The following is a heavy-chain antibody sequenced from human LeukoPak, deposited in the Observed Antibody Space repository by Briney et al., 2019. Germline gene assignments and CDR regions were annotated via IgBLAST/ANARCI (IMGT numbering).Heavy chain of an antibody. CDR3: GKGLAYTYPYSGNMDV. V-gene: IGHV3-30*18. CDR1: GFTFSSYG. D-gene: IGHD5-18*01. CDR2: ISYDGSNK. Sequence: GGSLRLSCAASGFTFSSYGMHWVRQAPGKGLEWVAVISYDGSNKYYADSVEGRFTISRDNSKNTLYLQLNSLRVEDTAVYYCGKGLAYTYPYSGNMDVWGKGTTVTISS. J-gene: IGHJ6*03.